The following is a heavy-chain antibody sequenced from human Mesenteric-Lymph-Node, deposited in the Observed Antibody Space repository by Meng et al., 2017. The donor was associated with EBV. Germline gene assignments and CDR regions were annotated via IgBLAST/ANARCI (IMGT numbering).Heavy chain of an antibody. J-gene: IGHJ4*02. D-gene: IGHD6-19*01. CDR2: INHSGST. CDR3: ARPWLGRFDY. Sequence: VHLQPLAAGLSKPSVTRSLTCAVDGGSFCDYYWSWISQPPGEGLEWIGDINHSGSTNYSPSIKSRVTLSVDTSKNQFSLKLSSVTAADTAVYYCARPWLGRFDYWGQGTLVTVSS. V-gene: IGHV4-34*01. CDR1: GGSFCDYY.